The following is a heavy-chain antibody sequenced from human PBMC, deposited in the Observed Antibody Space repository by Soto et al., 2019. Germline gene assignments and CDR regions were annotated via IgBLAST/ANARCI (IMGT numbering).Heavy chain of an antibody. D-gene: IGHD5-18*01. Sequence: QVQLVESGGGVVQPGRSLRLSCAASGFTFSSYGMHWVRQAPGKGLEWVAVISYDGSNKYYADSVKGRFTISRDNSKNTLYLQMNSLRAEDTAVYYCAKDADSVDTVVTPGFDYWGQGTLVTVSS. CDR2: ISYDGSNK. CDR3: AKDADSVDTVVTPGFDY. CDR1: GFTFSSYG. V-gene: IGHV3-30*18. J-gene: IGHJ4*02.